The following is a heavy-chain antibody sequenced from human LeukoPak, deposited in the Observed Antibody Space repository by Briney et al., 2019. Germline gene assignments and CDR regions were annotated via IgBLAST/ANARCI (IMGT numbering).Heavy chain of an antibody. CDR1: GGSISNYY. V-gene: IGHV4-59*01. Sequence: PSETLSLTCTLSGGSISNYYWNWIRQPPGKGPDWIGYIYYSGSTKYNPSLKSRVTISVDTSKNQFSLRLSSVTAADTAVYYCARGGFLDPFDPWGQGTLVTVSS. D-gene: IGHD1-1*01. CDR3: ARGGFLDPFDP. CDR2: IYYSGST. J-gene: IGHJ5*02.